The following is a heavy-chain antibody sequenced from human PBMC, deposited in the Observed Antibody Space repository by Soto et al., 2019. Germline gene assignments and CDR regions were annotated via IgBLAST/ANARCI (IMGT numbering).Heavy chain of an antibody. CDR1: GFTFSSYS. D-gene: IGHD1-1*01. Sequence: EVQLVESGGGLVQPGGSLRLSCAASGFTFSSYSMNWVRQAPGKGLEWVSSISSSSSYIYYADSVKGRFTISRDNAKNSLYLQMNSLRAEDTAVYYCARDREITGTGDYWGQGTLVTVSS. V-gene: IGHV3-21*01. CDR2: ISSSSSYI. CDR3: ARDREITGTGDY. J-gene: IGHJ4*02.